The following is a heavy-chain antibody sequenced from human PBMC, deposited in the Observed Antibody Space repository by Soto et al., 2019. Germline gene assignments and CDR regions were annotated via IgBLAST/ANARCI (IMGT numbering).Heavy chain of an antibody. CDR2: VSSSGVTI. CDR3: ARDSRFSSGEDYFYYYGMDV. D-gene: IGHD3-22*01. J-gene: IGHJ6*02. CDR1: GFSLSSYS. Sequence: EVQLVESGGGLVQPGRSLRLSCEVSGFSLSSYSMNWVRQAPGKGLEWVSFVSSSGVTIYYADSVKGRFTISRDTANNALYLQMDSLREEDTAVYYCARDSRFSSGEDYFYYYGMDVWGQGTTVTVSS. V-gene: IGHV3-48*02.